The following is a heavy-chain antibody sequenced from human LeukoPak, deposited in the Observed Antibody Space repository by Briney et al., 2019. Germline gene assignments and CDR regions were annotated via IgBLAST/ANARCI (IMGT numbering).Heavy chain of an antibody. J-gene: IGHJ4*02. CDR2: ISAYNGNT. CDR3: AWGAEYYDILTGYYTIDY. V-gene: IGHV1-18*01. D-gene: IGHD3-9*01. CDR1: GYTFTSYG. Sequence: ASVKVSCKASGYTFTSYGISWVRQAHGQGVEWMGWISAYNGNTNYAQQLQGRVTMTTDTSTSTAYMELRSLRSDDTAVYYCAWGAEYYDILTGYYTIDYWGQGTLVTVSS.